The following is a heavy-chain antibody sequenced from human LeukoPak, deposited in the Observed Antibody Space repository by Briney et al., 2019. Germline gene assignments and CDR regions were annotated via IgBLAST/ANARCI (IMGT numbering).Heavy chain of an antibody. CDR1: GITFSYLY. CDR3: FSQHLDSAY. CDR2: INTRGVVI. J-gene: IGHJ4*02. Sequence: PGGSLRLSCAASGITFSYLYMNWIRQAPGKGLEWIAYINTRGVVIYYADSVKGRFTISRDNANNSLYLQMNSLRVEDTAVDYCFSQHLDSAYWGQGSLVTVS. D-gene: IGHD6-13*01. V-gene: IGHV3-11*01.